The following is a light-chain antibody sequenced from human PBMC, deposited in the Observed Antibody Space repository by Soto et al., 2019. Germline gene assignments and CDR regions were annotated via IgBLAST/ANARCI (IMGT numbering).Light chain of an antibody. CDR2: SAS. J-gene: IGKJ4*01. Sequence: DIQMNQSPSSLSASVGDRVTITCRASQGRRNDLGWYQQKPGKAPKLLIYSASSLRSGVPSRFSGRRHGTDFTLTINSLQPEDFAVYYCLQHNTYPLTFGGGTKVEIK. CDR1: QGRRND. V-gene: IGKV1-17*01. CDR3: LQHNTYPLT.